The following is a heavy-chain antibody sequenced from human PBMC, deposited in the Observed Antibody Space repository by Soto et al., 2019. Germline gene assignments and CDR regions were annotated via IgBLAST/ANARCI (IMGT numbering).Heavy chain of an antibody. J-gene: IGHJ5*02. CDR1: GGSISGSTYY. V-gene: IGHV4-39*01. CDR2: IYYSGST. D-gene: IGHD1-26*01. CDR3: ATKKGIEGANDWFDP. Sequence: QLQLRESGPGLVKPSETLSLTCTVSGGSISGSTYYWGWSRQPPGKGLEYIGIIYYSGSTYYNPSLKSRVTISLDTSKNQFSLKLSSVTAADTAVYYCATKKGIEGANDWFDPWGQGTLVTVSS.